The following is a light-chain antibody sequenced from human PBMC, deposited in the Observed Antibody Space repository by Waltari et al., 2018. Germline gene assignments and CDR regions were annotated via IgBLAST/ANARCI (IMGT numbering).Light chain of an antibody. J-gene: IGLJ1*01. Sequence: QSVLTQPPSATGSPGQSVTISCTGTNSDVGAYNYASWYQQHPGKVPKLLIYEVTKRPSGVPDRFSGSKSGNTASLTVSGLQADDEADYYCSSYAHNNHFVFGTGTKVTVL. CDR2: EVT. CDR1: NSDVGAYNY. CDR3: SSYAHNNHFV. V-gene: IGLV2-8*01.